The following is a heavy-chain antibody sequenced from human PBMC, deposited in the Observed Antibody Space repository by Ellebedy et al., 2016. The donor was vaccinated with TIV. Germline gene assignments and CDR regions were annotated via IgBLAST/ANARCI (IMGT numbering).Heavy chain of an antibody. CDR3: AKDMAVVVAANKIDY. D-gene: IGHD2-15*01. J-gene: IGHJ4*02. CDR1: GFTFSSYG. V-gene: IGHV3-30*18. Sequence: GGSLRLXXAASGFTFSSYGMHWVRQAPGKGLEWVAVISYDGSNKYYADSVKGRFTISRDNSKNTLYLQMNSLRAEDTAVYYCAKDMAVVVAANKIDYWGQGTLVTVSS. CDR2: ISYDGSNK.